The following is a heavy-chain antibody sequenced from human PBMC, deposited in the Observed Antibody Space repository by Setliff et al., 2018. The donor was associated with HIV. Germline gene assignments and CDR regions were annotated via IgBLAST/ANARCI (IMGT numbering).Heavy chain of an antibody. Sequence: SETLSLTCTVSGGSIRSTSYYWGWIRQPPGKGLEWIGSIYYSGSTYYNPSLKSRVTISVDLSKKQISLKLSSVTAADTAVYYCARDRLYCSGGSCYSVGPNDVFDIWGQGTMVTVSS. CDR2: IYYSGST. CDR1: GGSIRSTSYY. V-gene: IGHV4-39*07. CDR3: ARDRLYCSGGSCYSVGPNDVFDI. D-gene: IGHD2-15*01. J-gene: IGHJ3*02.